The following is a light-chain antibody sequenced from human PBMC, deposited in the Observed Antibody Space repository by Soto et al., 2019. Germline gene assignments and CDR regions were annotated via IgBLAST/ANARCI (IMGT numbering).Light chain of an antibody. CDR1: QSVSSN. Sequence: ELLMTQSTATLSVSILERATLSCGASQSVSSNLAWYQLKPGQAPRLLIYGASTRATGIPARFSGSGSGTEFTLTISSLQSEDFAVYYCQQYNKWPWTFGQGAKVDIK. J-gene: IGKJ1*01. CDR3: QQYNKWPWT. CDR2: GAS. V-gene: IGKV3-15*01.